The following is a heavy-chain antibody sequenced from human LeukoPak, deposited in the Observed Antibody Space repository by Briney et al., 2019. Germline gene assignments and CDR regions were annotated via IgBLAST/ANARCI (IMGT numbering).Heavy chain of an antibody. V-gene: IGHV1-18*01. CDR1: GYTFTSYG. CDR2: ISAYNGNT. J-gene: IGHJ6*02. D-gene: IGHD2-2*01. Sequence: ASVNVSCKASGYTFTSYGISWVRQAPGQGLEWMGWISAYNGNTNYAQKLQGRVTMTTDTSTSTAYMELRSLRSDDTAVYYCARDQPPPVGDIVVVPAAIPSYGMDVWGQGTTVTVSS. CDR3: ARDQPPPVGDIVVVPAAIPSYGMDV.